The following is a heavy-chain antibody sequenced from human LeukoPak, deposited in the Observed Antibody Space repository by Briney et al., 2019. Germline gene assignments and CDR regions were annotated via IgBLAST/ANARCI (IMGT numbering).Heavy chain of an antibody. CDR2: INSNLGDT. CDR1: GYPFSAYY. Sequence: ASVKVSCKASGYPFSAYYMHRVRRAPGQGFEWMGWINSNLGDTSYAQKFQGRVTMTRDTSISTAYMELSRLTSDDTAMYYCARDFRRNYFDPWGQGTLVTVSS. J-gene: IGHJ5*02. CDR3: ARDFRRNYFDP. V-gene: IGHV1-2*02.